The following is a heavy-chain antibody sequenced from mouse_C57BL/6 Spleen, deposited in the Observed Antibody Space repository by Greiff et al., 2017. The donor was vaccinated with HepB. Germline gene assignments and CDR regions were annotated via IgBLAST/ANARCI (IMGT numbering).Heavy chain of an antibody. V-gene: IGHV1-26*01. J-gene: IGHJ2*01. CDR1: GYTFTDYY. Sequence: EVQLQQSGPELVKPGASVKISCKASGYTFTDYYMNWVKQSHGKSLEWIGDINPNNGGTSYNQKFKGKATLTVDKSSSTAYMELRSLTSEDSAVYYCARGTTVVAYRDYFDYWGQGTTLTVSS. D-gene: IGHD1-1*01. CDR3: ARGTTVVAYRDYFDY. CDR2: INPNNGGT.